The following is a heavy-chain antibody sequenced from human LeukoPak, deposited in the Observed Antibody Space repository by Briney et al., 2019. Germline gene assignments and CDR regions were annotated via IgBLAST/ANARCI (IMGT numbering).Heavy chain of an antibody. V-gene: IGHV3-7*01. J-gene: IGHJ4*02. CDR3: ARDGLEGDMVRGDTFDY. CDR2: IKQDGSEK. Sequence: GGSLRLSCAASGFTFSSYWMSWVRQAPGKGLEWVANIKQDGSEKYYVDSVKGRFTISRDNAKDSLYLQMNSLRAEDTAVYYCARDGLEGDMVRGDTFDYWGQGTLVTVSS. D-gene: IGHD3-10*01. CDR1: GFTFSSYW.